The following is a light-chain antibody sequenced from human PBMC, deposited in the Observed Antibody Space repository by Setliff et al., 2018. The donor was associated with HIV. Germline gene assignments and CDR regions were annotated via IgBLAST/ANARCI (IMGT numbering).Light chain of an antibody. CDR3: ATWDDSLNGRV. Sequence: QSALTQPASVSGSPGQSITISCTGTSSDVGTYNFVSWYQQHPGKAPKLLMYSDNQRPSGVPDRFSGSKSGTSASLAISGLQSEDEADYYCATWDDSLNGRVFGTGTKVTVL. V-gene: IGLV2-14*03. J-gene: IGLJ1*01. CDR2: SDN. CDR1: SSDVGTYNF.